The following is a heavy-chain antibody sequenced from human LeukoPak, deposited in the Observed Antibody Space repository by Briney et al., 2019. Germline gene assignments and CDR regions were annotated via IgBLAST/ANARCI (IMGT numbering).Heavy chain of an antibody. V-gene: IGHV1-2*02. CDR1: GYTFTGFH. CDR3: ARNGGTSGPDLDC. Sequence: ASVKVSCKASGYTFTGFHMHWVRQAPGQGLEWMGWINPKSSRTNYAQKFQGRVTMTRDTSISTAYMELTSLRSDYTAIYYCARNGGTSGPDLDCWGQGTLATVSS. D-gene: IGHD3-3*01. CDR2: INPKSSRT. J-gene: IGHJ4*02.